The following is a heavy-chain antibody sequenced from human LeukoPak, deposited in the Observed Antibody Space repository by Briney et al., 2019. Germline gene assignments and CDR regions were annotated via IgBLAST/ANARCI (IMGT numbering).Heavy chain of an antibody. CDR2: INTNTGNP. CDR1: GYTLTELS. CDR3: ARKRITMVRGVLEGDNWFDP. D-gene: IGHD3-10*01. J-gene: IGHJ5*02. V-gene: IGHV7-4-1*02. Sequence: GASVKVSCKVSGYTLTELSMHWVRQAPGQGLEWMGWINTNTGNPTYAQGFTGRFVFSLDTSVSTAYLQISSLKAEDTAVYYCARKRITMVRGVLEGDNWFDPWGQGTLVTVSS.